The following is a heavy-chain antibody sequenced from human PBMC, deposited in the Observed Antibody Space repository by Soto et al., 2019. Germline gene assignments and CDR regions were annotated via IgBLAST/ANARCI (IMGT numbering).Heavy chain of an antibody. CDR3: VMVDNYVTPTPQDV. CDR2: ISPYTGNT. V-gene: IGHV1-18*01. CDR1: GYIFVNYG. J-gene: IGHJ6*02. Sequence: QVQLVQSGDGVKKPGASVKVSCKASGYIFVNYGIAWVRQAPGQGLEWMGWISPYTGNTHSATKVQGRLTMTTDTSTSTAYMDLGSLTFDDTAVYYCVMVDNYVTPTPQDVWGQGTTVTVSS. D-gene: IGHD3-16*01.